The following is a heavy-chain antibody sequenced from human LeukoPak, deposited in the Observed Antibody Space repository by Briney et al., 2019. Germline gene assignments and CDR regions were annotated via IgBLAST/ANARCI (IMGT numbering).Heavy chain of an antibody. J-gene: IGHJ4*02. Sequence: ASVKVSCKVSGGTFSSYAISWVRQAPGQGLEWMGRIIPILGIANYAQKFQGRVTITADKSTSTAYMELSSLRSEDTAVYYCARSRGSYYLPGGDDYWGQGTLVTVSS. CDR1: GGTFSSYA. CDR2: IIPILGIA. CDR3: ARSRGSYYLPGGDDY. D-gene: IGHD1-26*01. V-gene: IGHV1-69*04.